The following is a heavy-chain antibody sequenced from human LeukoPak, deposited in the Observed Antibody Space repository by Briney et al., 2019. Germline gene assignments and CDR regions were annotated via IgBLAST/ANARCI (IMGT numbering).Heavy chain of an antibody. J-gene: IGHJ1*01. CDR1: GFTFSSYA. CDR3: ARPAPYYDFWSGYYQYFQH. Sequence: PGRSLRLSCAASGFTFSSYAMHWVRQAPGKGLEWVAVISYDGSNKCYADSVKGRFTISRDNSKNTLYLQMNSLRAEDTAVYYCARPAPYYDFWSGYYQYFQHWGQGTLVTVSS. CDR2: ISYDGSNK. V-gene: IGHV3-30-3*01. D-gene: IGHD3-3*01.